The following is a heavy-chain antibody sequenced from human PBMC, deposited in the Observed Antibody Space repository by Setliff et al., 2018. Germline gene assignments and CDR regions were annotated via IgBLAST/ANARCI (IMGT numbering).Heavy chain of an antibody. CDR2: IFPADSET. D-gene: IGHD1-1*01. CDR3: ARLPSTGSAFFQH. V-gene: IGHV5-51*01. CDR1: GYNFNSHW. Sequence: LGESLKISCATSGYNFNSHWIAWVRQVPGGGLEWMGLIFPADSETRYSPSFQGQFTMSVDTSINTAYLQWNSLKASDTAIYFCARLPSTGSAFFQHWGQGTLVTVSS. J-gene: IGHJ1*01.